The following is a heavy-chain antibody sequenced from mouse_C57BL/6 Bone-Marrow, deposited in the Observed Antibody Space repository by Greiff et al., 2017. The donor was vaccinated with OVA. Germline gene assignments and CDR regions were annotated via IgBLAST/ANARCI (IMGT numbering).Heavy chain of an antibody. CDR3: AFDYDTVY. D-gene: IGHD2-4*01. J-gene: IGHJ2*01. CDR2: INPSSGYT. CDR1: GYTFTSYT. V-gene: IGHV1-4*01. Sequence: VQLQESGAELARPGASVKMSCKASGYTFTSYTMHWVKQRPGQGLEWIGYINPSSGYTKYNQKFKDKATLTADKSSSTAYMQLSSLTSEDSAVYYCAFDYDTVYWGQGTTLTVSS.